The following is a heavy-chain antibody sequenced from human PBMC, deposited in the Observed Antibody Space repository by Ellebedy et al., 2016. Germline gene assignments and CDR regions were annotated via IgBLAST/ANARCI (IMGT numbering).Heavy chain of an antibody. CDR1: GFTFSISG. V-gene: IGHV3-21*06. J-gene: IGHJ4*02. Sequence: GGSLRLSXAASGFTFSISGMTWVRQRPGKGLEWVATISRGREAYYADPFKGRFIISRDIDMNLVYLQLNSLRAEDSAVYYCSRDGSEWSRDYWGQGTLVTVSS. CDR3: SRDGSEWSRDY. CDR2: ISRGREA. D-gene: IGHD2-8*01.